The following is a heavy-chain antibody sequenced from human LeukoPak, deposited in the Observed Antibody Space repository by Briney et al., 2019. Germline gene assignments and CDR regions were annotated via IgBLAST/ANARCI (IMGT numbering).Heavy chain of an antibody. D-gene: IGHD1/OR15-1a*01. Sequence: GGSLRLSCAASGFTFSSYAMSWVRQAPGKGLEWVSTISDSGGSTYYSDSVKGRFTISRDNSKNTLYLQMNSLRAEDTAVYYCAKGNWYKLEVFDYWGQGTPVTVSS. J-gene: IGHJ4*02. CDR2: ISDSGGST. CDR1: GFTFSSYA. V-gene: IGHV3-23*01. CDR3: AKGNWYKLEVFDY.